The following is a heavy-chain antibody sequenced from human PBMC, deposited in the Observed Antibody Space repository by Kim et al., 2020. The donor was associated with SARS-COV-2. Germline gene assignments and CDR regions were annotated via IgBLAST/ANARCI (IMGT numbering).Heavy chain of an antibody. Sequence: SVKVSCKASGGTFSSYAISWVRQAPGQGLEWMGGILSLFGKPDYAQRFEGRVTITADESTSTAYMELSSLRSEDTAVYYCASHPGAGQYYHGIDVWGQG. V-gene: IGHV1-69*13. CDR1: GGTFSSYA. CDR2: ILSLFGKP. J-gene: IGHJ6*02. CDR3: ASHPGAGQYYHGIDV. D-gene: IGHD4-4*01.